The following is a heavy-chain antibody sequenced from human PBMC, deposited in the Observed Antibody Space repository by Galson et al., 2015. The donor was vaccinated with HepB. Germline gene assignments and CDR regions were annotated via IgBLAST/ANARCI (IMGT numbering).Heavy chain of an antibody. CDR2: LNSNGSTT. J-gene: IGHJ4*02. CDR1: GLIFSGYW. CDR3: ARGRYCASGTCYFDS. V-gene: IGHV3-74*01. Sequence: SLRLSCAASGLIFSGYWMHWVRQAPGKGLVWVSRLNSNGSTTNYADSVKGRFTISRDNAKNTLYLQMNSLRADDMAVYYCARGRYCASGTCYFDSWGQGTLVTVSS. D-gene: IGHD2-8*01.